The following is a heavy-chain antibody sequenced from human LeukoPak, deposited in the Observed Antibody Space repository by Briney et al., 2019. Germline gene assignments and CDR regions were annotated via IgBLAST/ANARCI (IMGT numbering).Heavy chain of an antibody. Sequence: GASVKVSCKASGYTFTGYYMHWVRQAPGQGLEWMGWINPNSGGTNYAQKFQGRVTMTRDTSISTAYMELSRLRSDDTAVYYCARGSFITDGYGDYGPNWFDPWGQGTLVTVSS. J-gene: IGHJ5*02. V-gene: IGHV1-2*02. CDR3: ARGSFITDGYGDYGPNWFDP. D-gene: IGHD4-17*01. CDR1: GYTFTGYY. CDR2: INPNSGGT.